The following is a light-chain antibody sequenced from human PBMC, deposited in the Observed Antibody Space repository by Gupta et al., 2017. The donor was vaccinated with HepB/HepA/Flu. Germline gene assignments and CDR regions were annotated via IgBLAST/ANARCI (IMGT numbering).Light chain of an antibody. V-gene: IGKV3-15*01. CDR1: QSLGDN. Sequence: EIVMTQSPATLSVSPGETATLSCRASQSLGDNLAWYQQKPGQAPRLLIFAASSRATGIPARFSGSGSGTEFSLTISSLQSEDFALYYCQQYKNWRCIFGLGTRLEIK. J-gene: IGKJ2*02. CDR3: QQYKNWRCI. CDR2: AAS.